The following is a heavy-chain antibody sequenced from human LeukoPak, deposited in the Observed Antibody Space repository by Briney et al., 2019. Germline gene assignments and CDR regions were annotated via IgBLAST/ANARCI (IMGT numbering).Heavy chain of an antibody. V-gene: IGHV3-7*01. Sequence: GGSLRLSCAASGFTFSSYWMSWVRQAPGKGLEWVANIKQDGSEKYYVDSVKGRFTISRDNAKNSLYLQMNSLRAEDTAVYYCARDKSIKDHYYYYMDVWGKGTTVTISS. J-gene: IGHJ6*03. CDR1: GFTFSSYW. D-gene: IGHD1-14*01. CDR2: IKQDGSEK. CDR3: ARDKSIKDHYYYYMDV.